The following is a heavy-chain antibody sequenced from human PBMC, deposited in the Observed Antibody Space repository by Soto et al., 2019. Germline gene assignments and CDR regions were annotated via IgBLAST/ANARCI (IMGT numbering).Heavy chain of an antibody. CDR2: IIPMFGTT. J-gene: IGHJ5*02. D-gene: IGHD6-6*01. CDR3: ARSKTTPTRIAARPFWFDP. CDR1: GGILTNYV. V-gene: IGHV1-69*06. Sequence: SVKGSCKASGGILTNYVINWVRQAPGQGLEWMGGIIPMFGTTNYAQSFQGRVTITADTSTSTSYMELSSLKSEDTAVYYCARSKTTPTRIAARPFWFDPWGQGTLVTVSS.